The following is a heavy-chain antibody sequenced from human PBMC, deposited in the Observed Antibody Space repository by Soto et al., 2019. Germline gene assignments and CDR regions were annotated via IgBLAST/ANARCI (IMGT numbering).Heavy chain of an antibody. CDR1: GGSISDYY. Sequence: SETLSLTCSVSGGSISDYYWNWIRQPAEKGLEWIGRIWTSGSANYNPSLKSRVTMSADTSRNQFSLKLTSVTAADSAMYYCARDHPTYYDFWSGYNFEYWGQGIMVTVSS. V-gene: IGHV4-4*07. CDR2: IWTSGSA. D-gene: IGHD3-3*01. CDR3: ARDHPTYYDFWSGYNFEY. J-gene: IGHJ4*02.